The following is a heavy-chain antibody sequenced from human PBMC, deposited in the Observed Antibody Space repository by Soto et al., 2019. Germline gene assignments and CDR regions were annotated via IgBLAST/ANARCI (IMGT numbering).Heavy chain of an antibody. CDR1: GFDVSSNY. CDR2: IYRSASV. V-gene: IGHV3-66*04. Sequence: GGSLRLSCAASGFDVSSNYMSWVRQAPGKGLEWVLSIYRSASVYYAESVRGRFTISRDSSKNTLELQMNSLRAEDTAVYYCARQFQFRDDNDFADSHFDFWGQGTLVTVSS. J-gene: IGHJ4*02. D-gene: IGHD4-17*01. CDR3: ARQFQFRDDNDFADSHFDF.